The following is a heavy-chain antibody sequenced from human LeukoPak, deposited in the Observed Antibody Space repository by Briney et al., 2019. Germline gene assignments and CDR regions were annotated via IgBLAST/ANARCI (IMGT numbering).Heavy chain of an antibody. Sequence: PGGSLRLSCAASGFTFSSYWMHWVRQAPGKGPVWVSRINSDGSSTSYADSVKGRFTISRDNAKNTLYLQMNSLRAEDTAVYYCARFAAAAGTVYWGQGTLVTVSS. V-gene: IGHV3-74*01. CDR1: GFTFSSYW. CDR3: ARFAAAAGTVY. D-gene: IGHD6-13*01. J-gene: IGHJ4*02. CDR2: INSDGSST.